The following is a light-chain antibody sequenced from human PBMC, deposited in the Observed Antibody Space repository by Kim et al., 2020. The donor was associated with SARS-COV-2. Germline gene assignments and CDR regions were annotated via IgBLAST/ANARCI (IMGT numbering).Light chain of an antibody. CDR2: SND. V-gene: IGLV1-44*01. J-gene: IGLJ3*02. CDR3: AAWDGSQNGSV. CDR1: RSSIGRNV. Sequence: GRMCTISCSGRRSSIGRNVVNGSQQLPGTAPKLLIYSNDCRPSGFRDRFSGSGSGTSACLDISGLQSEDEADYYCAAWDGSQNGSVFGGGTQLTVL.